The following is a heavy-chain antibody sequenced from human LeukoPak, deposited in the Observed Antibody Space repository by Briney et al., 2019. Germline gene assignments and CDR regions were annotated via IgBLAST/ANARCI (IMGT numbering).Heavy chain of an antibody. D-gene: IGHD6-13*01. CDR2: IKQDGSEK. J-gene: IGHJ4*02. Sequence: GGSLRLSCAASGFTFSTYWMSWARQAPGKGLERVANIKQDGSEKYYVDSVKGRFTISRDNAKNSLYLQMNSLRAEDTAMYYCARDSAGNDYWGQGTLVTVSS. CDR1: GFTFSTYW. V-gene: IGHV3-7*01. CDR3: ARDSAGNDY.